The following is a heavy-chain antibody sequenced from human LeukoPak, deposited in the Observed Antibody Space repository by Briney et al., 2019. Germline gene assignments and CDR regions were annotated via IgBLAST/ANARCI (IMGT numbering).Heavy chain of an antibody. Sequence: GGSLRLSCAASGFTFSSYWMSWVRQAPGKGLEWMANIKQDGGEKNYVDSVKGRFTTSRDNAENSLYLHMNSLRAEDTAVYYCARTGGSGKYTYNFDYWGQGILVTVSS. D-gene: IGHD3-10*01. CDR3: ARTGGSGKYTYNFDY. CDR2: IKQDGGEK. J-gene: IGHJ4*02. V-gene: IGHV3-7*05. CDR1: GFTFSSYW.